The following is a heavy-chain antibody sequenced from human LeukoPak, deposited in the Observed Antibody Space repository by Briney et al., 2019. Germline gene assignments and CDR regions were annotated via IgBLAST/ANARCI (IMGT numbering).Heavy chain of an antibody. D-gene: IGHD2-21*02. CDR1: GFTFSSYS. Sequence: PGGSLRLSCAASGFTFSSYSMNWVRQAPGKGLEWVSYISTTSSTIYYADSVKGRFTISRDNAKNSLYLQMNSLRDEDTAMYYCARDKGGAYCGDDRYSGSYFDYWGQGTLITVSS. CDR3: ARDKGGAYCGDDRYSGSYFDY. J-gene: IGHJ4*02. CDR2: ISTTSSTI. V-gene: IGHV3-48*02.